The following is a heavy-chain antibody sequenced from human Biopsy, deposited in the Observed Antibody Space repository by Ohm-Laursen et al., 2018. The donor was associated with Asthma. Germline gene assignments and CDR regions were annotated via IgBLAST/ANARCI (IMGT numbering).Heavy chain of an antibody. Sequence: SSVKVSCKPSGYTFNSAGITWVRQAPGQGLEWMGWISVYNGNTKVAQKLQDRVTMSTDTSTSTAYMELRSLRSDDTAVYFCARAVDYSHYYGIDVWGQGTTVTVS. CDR3: ARAVDYSHYYGIDV. J-gene: IGHJ6*02. V-gene: IGHV1-18*01. CDR2: ISVYNGNT. D-gene: IGHD3-10*01. CDR1: GYTFNSAG.